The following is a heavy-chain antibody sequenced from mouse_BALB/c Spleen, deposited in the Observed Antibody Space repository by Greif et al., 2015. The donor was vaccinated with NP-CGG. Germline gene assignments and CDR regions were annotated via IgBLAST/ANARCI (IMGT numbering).Heavy chain of an antibody. CDR1: GFAFSSYD. D-gene: IGHD1-1*01. J-gene: IGHJ4*01. CDR3: ARHLRDYYAMDY. V-gene: IGHV5-12-1*01. CDR2: ISSGGGST. Sequence: EVKLVESGGGLVKPGGSLKLSCAASGFAFSSYDMSWVRQTPEKRLEWVAYISSGGGSTYYPDTVKGRFTISRDNAKNTLYLQMSSLKSEDTAMYYCARHLRDYYAMDYWGQGTSVTVSS.